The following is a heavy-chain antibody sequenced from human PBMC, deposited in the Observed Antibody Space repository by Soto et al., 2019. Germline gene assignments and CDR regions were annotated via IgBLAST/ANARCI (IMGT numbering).Heavy chain of an antibody. Sequence: SETLSLTCAVYGGSFSGYYWSWIRQPPGKGLEWIGEINHSGSTNYNPSLKSRVTISVDTSKNHFSVNLTSVTPAATPVYYGAKAHLPATYNHMDVWGKGPTVTVS. J-gene: IGHJ6*03. CDR1: GGSFSGYY. D-gene: IGHD1-26*01. CDR2: INHSGST. V-gene: IGHV4-34*01. CDR3: AKAHLPATYNHMDV.